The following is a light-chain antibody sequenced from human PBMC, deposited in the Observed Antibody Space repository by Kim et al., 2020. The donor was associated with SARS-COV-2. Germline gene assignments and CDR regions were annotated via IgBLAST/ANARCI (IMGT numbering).Light chain of an antibody. Sequence: GDRATHSCRASQSLSKNSLSWYQQKSGQAPRLLIYGASNRATGIPARCSGSGSGTGFTRTISSLQSEDFAVYYCQQYHDWPPRMTFGQGTKVDIK. CDR1: QSLSKN. V-gene: IGKV3-15*01. CDR3: QQYHDWPPRMT. CDR2: GAS. J-gene: IGKJ1*01.